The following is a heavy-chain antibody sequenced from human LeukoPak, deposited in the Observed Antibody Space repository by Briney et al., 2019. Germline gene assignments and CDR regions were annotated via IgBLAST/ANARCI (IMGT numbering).Heavy chain of an antibody. CDR2: INPNSGGT. J-gene: IGHJ4*02. CDR1: GSTFTGYY. CDR3: AGGSDCSSTSCYDPYFDY. V-gene: IGHV1-2*02. D-gene: IGHD2-2*01. Sequence: GASVKLSCKASGSTFTGYYMHWVRQAPGQGLEWMGWINPNSGGTNYAQKFQGRVTMTRDTSISTAYMEQSRLISDDTAVYYCAGGSDCSSTSCYDPYFDYWGQGTLVTVSS.